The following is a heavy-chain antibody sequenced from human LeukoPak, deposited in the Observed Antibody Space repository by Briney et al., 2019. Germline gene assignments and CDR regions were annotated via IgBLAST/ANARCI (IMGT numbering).Heavy chain of an antibody. CDR1: GFTFSSYG. CDR3: AKDRGVPAALRGYYMDV. V-gene: IGHV3-30*02. Sequence: GGSLRLSCAASGFTFSSYGMHWVRQAPGKGLEWVAFLRYDGSNKYYADSVKGRFTISRDNSKNTLYLQMNSLRAEDTAVYYCAKDRGVPAALRGYYMDVWGKGTTVTVSS. D-gene: IGHD2-2*01. CDR2: LRYDGSNK. J-gene: IGHJ6*03.